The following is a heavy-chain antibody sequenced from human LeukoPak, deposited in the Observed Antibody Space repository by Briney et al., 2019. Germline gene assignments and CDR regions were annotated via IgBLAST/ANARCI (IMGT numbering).Heavy chain of an antibody. D-gene: IGHD3-22*01. CDR3: ARGGSYDSSGYYAY. CDR1: GFTFSSFA. Sequence: PGGSLRLSCAASGFTFSSFAMTWVRQAPGKGLEWVAVIWYDGSNKYYADSVKGRFTISRDNSKNTLYLQMNSLRAEDTAVYYCARGGSYDSSGYYAYWGQGTLVTVSS. V-gene: IGHV3-33*08. J-gene: IGHJ4*02. CDR2: IWYDGSNK.